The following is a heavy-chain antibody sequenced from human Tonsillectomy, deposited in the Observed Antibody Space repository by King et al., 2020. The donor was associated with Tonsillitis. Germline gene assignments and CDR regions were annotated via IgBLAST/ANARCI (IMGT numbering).Heavy chain of an antibody. J-gene: IGHJ4*02. CDR3: ARGLLRLGELSLLSGFDN. D-gene: IGHD3-16*02. CDR1: GGSISSGGYS. V-gene: IGHV4-30-4*07. Sequence: VQLQESGPGLVKPSQTLSLTCAVSGGSISSGGYSWSWIRQPPGKGLEWIGYIYYTGSTYYNPSLKSRVTISVDTSKKLFSLKLSSVTAADTAVYYCARGLLRLGELSLLSGFDNWGQGTLVTVS. CDR2: IYYTGST.